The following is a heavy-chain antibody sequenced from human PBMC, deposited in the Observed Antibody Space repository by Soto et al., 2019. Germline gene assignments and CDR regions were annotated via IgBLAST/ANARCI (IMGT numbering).Heavy chain of an antibody. CDR3: ARDSGYYYDSSGYYYFDY. D-gene: IGHD3-22*01. J-gene: IGHJ4*02. V-gene: IGHV1-46*01. CDR1: GYTFTSYY. Sequence: ETSVKVSFKSSGYTFTSYYMHWVLQAPGQGLEWMGIINPSGGSTSYAQKFQGRVTMTRDKSTSTAYMELSSLRSEDTAVYYCARDSGYYYDSSGYYYFDYWGQGTLVTVSS. CDR2: INPSGGST.